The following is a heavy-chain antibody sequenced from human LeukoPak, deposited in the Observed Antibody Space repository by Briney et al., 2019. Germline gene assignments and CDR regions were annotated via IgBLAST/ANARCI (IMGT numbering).Heavy chain of an antibody. CDR1: GFTFSSYS. Sequence: PGGSLRLSCAASGFTFSSYSMNWVRQAPGKGLEWVSSISSSSSYIYYADSVKGRFTISRDNAKHSLYLQMNSLRAEDTAVYYCARDWGYYYYYGMDVWGQGTTVTVSS. V-gene: IGHV3-21*01. CDR3: ARDWGYYYYYGMDV. J-gene: IGHJ6*02. CDR2: ISSSSSYI. D-gene: IGHD3-16*01.